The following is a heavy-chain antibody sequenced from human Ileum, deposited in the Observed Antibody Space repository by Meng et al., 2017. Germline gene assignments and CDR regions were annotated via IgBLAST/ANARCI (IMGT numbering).Heavy chain of an antibody. Sequence: VRPQEAGPGLVKPSGTRSLTCTVSGASNIGVNWWTWVRQTPGKGLEWIGEIHHSGSTNSIPSLKSRVTLSVDKSKNQFSLSMTSVTAADTAVYYCARGTGDIRVGFDYWGQGTLVTVSS. D-gene: IGHD7-27*01. CDR1: GASNIGVNW. V-gene: IGHV4-4*02. J-gene: IGHJ4*02. CDR2: IHHSGST. CDR3: ARGTGDIRVGFDY.